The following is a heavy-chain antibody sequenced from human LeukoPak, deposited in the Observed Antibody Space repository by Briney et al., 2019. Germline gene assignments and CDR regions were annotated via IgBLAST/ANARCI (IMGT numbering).Heavy chain of an antibody. CDR1: GDSMSSYY. D-gene: IGHD3-10*01. CDR3: ARNHIVTGTYFDS. J-gene: IGHJ4*02. V-gene: IGHV4-4*07. CDR2: IYASGYT. Sequence: PSETLSLTCTVSGDSMSSYYCNWIRQPAGKGLEWIGRIYASGYTEYNPSLQTRVTMSVDTSKNEFSLKVDTVTAADTAVYFCARNHIVTGTYFDSWGQGILVTVSS.